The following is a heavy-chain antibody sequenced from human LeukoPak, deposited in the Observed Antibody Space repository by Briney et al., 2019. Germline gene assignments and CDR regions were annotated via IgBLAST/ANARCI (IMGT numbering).Heavy chain of an antibody. D-gene: IGHD6-19*01. CDR1: GYTFTSYG. CDR2: ISAYNGNT. Sequence: ASVKVSCKASGYTFTSYGISWVRQAPGQGLEWMGWISAYNGNTNNAQKLQGTVTMTTERSKSTGNMEVRRLRSDDTAAYYCARVGSGWYDQSYWSQGTLVTVYS. J-gene: IGHJ4*02. CDR3: ARVGSGWYDQSY. V-gene: IGHV1-18*01.